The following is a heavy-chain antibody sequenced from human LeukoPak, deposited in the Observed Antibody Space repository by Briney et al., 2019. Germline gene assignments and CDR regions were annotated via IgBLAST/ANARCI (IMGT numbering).Heavy chain of an antibody. CDR3: ARGPLYSSSYSSNPFSYYYYYMDV. CDR2: INSDGSST. J-gene: IGHJ6*03. CDR1: GFTFSSYW. D-gene: IGHD6-13*01. V-gene: IGHV3-74*01. Sequence: HPGGSLRLSCAASGFTFSSYWMHWVRHAPGKGLVWVSRINSDGSSTSYADSVKGRFTISRDNAKNTLYLQMNSLRAEDTAVYYCARGPLYSSSYSSNPFSYYYYYMDVWGKGTTVTVSS.